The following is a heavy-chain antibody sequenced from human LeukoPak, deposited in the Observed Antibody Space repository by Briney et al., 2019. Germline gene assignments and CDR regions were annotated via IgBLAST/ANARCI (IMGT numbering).Heavy chain of an antibody. CDR2: MNPSGGST. CDR3: ARAGYCSSTSCYKGAFDI. J-gene: IGHJ3*02. V-gene: IGHV1-46*01. Sequence: ASVKVSCKASGYTFTSYYMHWVRQAPGQGLEWMGIMNPSGGSTSYAQKFQGRVTMTRDTSTSTVYMELSSLRSEDTAVCYCARAGYCSSTSCYKGAFDIWGQGTMVTVSS. D-gene: IGHD2-2*02. CDR1: GYTFTSYY.